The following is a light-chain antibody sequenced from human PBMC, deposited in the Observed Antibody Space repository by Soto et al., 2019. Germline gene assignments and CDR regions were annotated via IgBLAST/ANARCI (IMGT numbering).Light chain of an antibody. V-gene: IGLV1-40*01. J-gene: IGLJ1*01. CDR1: SSNIGAGYD. CDR3: QSYDSSLSGYV. CDR2: GNS. Sequence: QAVVTQPPSVSGAPGQRVTISCTGSSSNIGAGYDVHWYQQLPGTAPKLLIYGNSNRPSGVPDRFSGSKSGTSASLAITVLQAEDEADYYFQSYDSSLSGYVFGTGTKLTVL.